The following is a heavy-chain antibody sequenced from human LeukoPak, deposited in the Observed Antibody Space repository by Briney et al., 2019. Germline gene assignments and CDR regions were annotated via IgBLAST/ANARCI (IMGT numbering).Heavy chain of an antibody. CDR3: ARGRRRNWPIDY. D-gene: IGHD1-1*01. Sequence: SETLSLTCAVYGGPFSGYYWNWIRQPPGKGLEWIGEITDSGSTSDSGTTHYNPSLKSRVTIAVDTSKNQFSLKLSSVTAADTAVYYCARGRRRNWPIDYWGQGTLVTVSS. V-gene: IGHV4-34*10. J-gene: IGHJ4*02. CDR2: ITDSGST. CDR1: GGPFSGYY.